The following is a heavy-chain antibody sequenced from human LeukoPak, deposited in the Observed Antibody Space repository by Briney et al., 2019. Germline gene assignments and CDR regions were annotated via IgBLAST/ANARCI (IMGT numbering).Heavy chain of an antibody. Sequence: SETLSLTCTVSGGSISSFYWSWIRQPPGKGLEWIGYIYYSGSTNYNPSLMSRVTISVDTSKNQFSLKLSSVPAADTAVYYCARTDSSSSAGYYYYGMDVWGQGTTVTVSS. D-gene: IGHD6-6*01. V-gene: IGHV4-59*01. CDR3: ARTDSSSSAGYYYYGMDV. CDR1: GGSISSFY. J-gene: IGHJ6*02. CDR2: IYYSGST.